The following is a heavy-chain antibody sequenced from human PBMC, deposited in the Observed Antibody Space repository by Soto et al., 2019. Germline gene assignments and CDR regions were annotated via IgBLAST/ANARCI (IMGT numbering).Heavy chain of an antibody. CDR2: INPNSGGT. D-gene: IGHD2-15*01. V-gene: IGHV1-2*04. J-gene: IGHJ6*02. Sequence: ASVKVSCKASGYTFTGYYMHWVRQAPGQGLEWMGWINPNSGGTNYAQKFQGWVTMTRDTSISTAYMELSRLRSDDTAVYYCAREPKVKGRDYYYGMDVWGQGTTVTVYS. CDR1: GYTFTGYY. CDR3: AREPKVKGRDYYYGMDV.